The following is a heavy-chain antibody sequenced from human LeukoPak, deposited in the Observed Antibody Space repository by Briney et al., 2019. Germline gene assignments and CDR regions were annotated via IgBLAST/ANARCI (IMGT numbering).Heavy chain of an antibody. CDR1: GYTFTSYG. Sequence: ASVTVSCKASGYTFTSYGISWVRQAPGQGLEWMGWISAYNGNTNYAQKLQGRVTMTTDTSTSTAYMELRSLRSDDTAVYYCARRGLNYYYYYMDVWGKGTTVTVSS. V-gene: IGHV1-18*01. J-gene: IGHJ6*03. CDR3: ARRGLNYYYYYMDV. D-gene: IGHD4/OR15-4a*01. CDR2: ISAYNGNT.